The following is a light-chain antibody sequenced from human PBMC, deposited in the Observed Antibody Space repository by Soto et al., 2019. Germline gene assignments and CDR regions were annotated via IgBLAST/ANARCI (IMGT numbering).Light chain of an antibody. V-gene: IGLV1-44*01. CDR3: AAWDDSLNGVV. CDR1: SSNIGSNI. Sequence: QAVVTQPPSASGTPGQRVTISCSGSSSNIGSNIVDWYQQLPGTAPKLLIYSNNQRPSGVPDRFSGSKSGTSASLAISGLKSEDEADYYCAAWDDSLNGVVFGGGTKVTVL. J-gene: IGLJ2*01. CDR2: SNN.